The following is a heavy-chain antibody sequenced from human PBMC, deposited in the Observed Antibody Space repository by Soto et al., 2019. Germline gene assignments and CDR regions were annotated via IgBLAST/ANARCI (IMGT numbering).Heavy chain of an antibody. V-gene: IGHV3-48*01. CDR1: GFTFSTYS. D-gene: IGHD2-8*02. CDR3: AGSGYFDY. Sequence: EVQLVESGGGLVQPGGSLRLSCAASGFTFSTYSMNWVRQAPGKGLEWVSYISSTGNTIYYPDSVKGRFTISRDTAKKSLYLQMNSLRAEDTAVYYCAGSGYFDYWGQGTLVTVSS. CDR2: ISSTGNTI. J-gene: IGHJ4*02.